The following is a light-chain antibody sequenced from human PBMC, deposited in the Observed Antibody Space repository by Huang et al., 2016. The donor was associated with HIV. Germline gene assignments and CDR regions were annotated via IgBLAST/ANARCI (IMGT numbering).Light chain of an antibody. Sequence: EIVMTQSPATLSVSPGQRVTLSCRANRSVSTNLAWYQQRHVQTPRLLIDGSSTRAPGIPARFSGSGSGTDFSLTISSLQSEDFALYYCHQYNNWLLSFGGGTRV. CDR3: HQYNNWLLS. V-gene: IGKV3-15*01. J-gene: IGKJ4*01. CDR2: GSS. CDR1: RSVSTN.